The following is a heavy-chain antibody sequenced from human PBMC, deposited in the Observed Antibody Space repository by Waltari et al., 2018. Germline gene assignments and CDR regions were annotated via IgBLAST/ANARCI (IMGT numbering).Heavy chain of an antibody. CDR2: IIPIFGTA. CDR3: ARGSGYSYGYVY. V-gene: IGHV1-69*05. J-gene: IGHJ4*02. CDR1: GGTLRRFA. D-gene: IGHD5-18*01. Sequence: VQLVQSGAEVKKPGSSVKVSCKASGGTLRRFASSWVRQAPGQGLEWWGGIIPIFGTANYAQKFQGRVTITTDESTSTAYMELSSLRSEDTAVYYCARGSGYSYGYVYWGQGTLVTVSS.